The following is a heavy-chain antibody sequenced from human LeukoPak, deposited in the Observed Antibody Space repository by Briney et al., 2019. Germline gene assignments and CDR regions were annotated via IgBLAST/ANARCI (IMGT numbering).Heavy chain of an antibody. J-gene: IGHJ4*02. D-gene: IGHD6-19*01. CDR1: GFTFSSYG. CDR2: ISYDGSNK. Sequence: GGSLRLSCAASGFTFSSYGMHWVRQAPGKGLEWVAVISYDGSNKYYADSVKGRFTISRDNSKNTLYLQMNSLRAEDTAVYYCARDLDHSSGWYYFDYWGQGTLVTVSS. CDR3: ARDLDHSSGWYYFDY. V-gene: IGHV3-30*03.